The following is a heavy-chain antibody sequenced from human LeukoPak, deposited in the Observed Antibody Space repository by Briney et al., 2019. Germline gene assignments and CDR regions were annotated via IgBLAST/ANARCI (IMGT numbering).Heavy chain of an antibody. Sequence: PSETLSLTCTVSGGSISSGSYYWSWIRQPAGKGLEWIGRIYTSGSTNYNPSHKSRVTISVDTSKNQFSLKLSSVTAADTAVYYCARDRAGGWFDPWGQGTLVTVSS. CDR2: IYTSGST. CDR3: ARDRAGGWFDP. D-gene: IGHD3-10*01. CDR1: GGSISSGSYY. J-gene: IGHJ5*02. V-gene: IGHV4-61*02.